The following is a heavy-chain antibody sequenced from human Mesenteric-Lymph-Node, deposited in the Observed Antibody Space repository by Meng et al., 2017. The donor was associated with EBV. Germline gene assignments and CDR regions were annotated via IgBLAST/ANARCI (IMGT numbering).Heavy chain of an antibody. Sequence: QVPLQGSGPGLVKPSGTLPLTCAGSGGSISSSNWWSWVRQPPGKVLEWIGEIYHSGSSNYNPSLGSRVTMSVDKSKNQFSLKLRSVTAADTAVYYCARDGGGLWFGESKHFDSWGQGTLVTVSS. V-gene: IGHV4-4*02. J-gene: IGHJ4*02. CDR1: GGSISSSNW. CDR3: ARDGGGLWFGESKHFDS. CDR2: IYHSGSS. D-gene: IGHD3-10*01.